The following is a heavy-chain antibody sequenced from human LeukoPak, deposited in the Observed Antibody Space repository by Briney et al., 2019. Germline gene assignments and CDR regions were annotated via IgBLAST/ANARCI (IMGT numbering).Heavy chain of an antibody. CDR1: GGSISSYY. CDR2: IYYSGST. J-gene: IGHJ6*02. V-gene: IGHV4-59*01. CDR3: ARQPGGEYDYYYYGMDV. D-gene: IGHD4-17*01. Sequence: KASETLSLTCTVSGGSISSYYWSWIRQPPGKGLEWIGYIYYSGSTNYNPSLKSRVTISVDTSKNQFSLKLSSVTAADTAVYYCARQPGGEYDYYYYGMDVWGQGTTVTVSS.